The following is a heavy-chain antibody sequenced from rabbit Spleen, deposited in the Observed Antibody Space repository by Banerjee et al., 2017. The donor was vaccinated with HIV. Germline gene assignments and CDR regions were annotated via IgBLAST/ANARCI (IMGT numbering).Heavy chain of an antibody. CDR2: IDPVFGAT. J-gene: IGHJ6*01. D-gene: IGHD1-1*01. Sequence: QLKESGGGLVQPGGSLKLSCKASGFVFSSYYMSWVRQAPGKGLEWIGYIDPVFGATYYATWVNGRFTISSQNAQNTLYLQLNSLTAADTATYFCVRGASSSGYYSLWGPGTLVTVS. CDR1: GFVFSSYY. V-gene: IGHV1S7*01. CDR3: VRGASSSGYYSL.